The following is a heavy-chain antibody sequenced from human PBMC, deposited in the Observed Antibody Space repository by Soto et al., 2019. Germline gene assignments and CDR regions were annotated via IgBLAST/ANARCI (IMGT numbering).Heavy chain of an antibody. V-gene: IGHV4-30-4*01. Sequence: SETLSLSCTVSGGSISSGDYYWSWIRQPPGKGLEWIGYIYYSGSTYYNPSLKSRVTISVDTSKNQFSLKLSSVTAADTAVYYCARGDWSGLSYWFDPWGQGTLVTVSS. CDR1: GGSISSGDYY. CDR3: ARGDWSGLSYWFDP. CDR2: IYYSGST. D-gene: IGHD3-3*01. J-gene: IGHJ5*02.